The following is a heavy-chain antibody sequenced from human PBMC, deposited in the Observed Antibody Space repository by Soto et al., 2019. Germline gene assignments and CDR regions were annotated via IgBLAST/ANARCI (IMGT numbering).Heavy chain of an antibody. CDR2: ISPYNGNT. CDR3: TRDDRQADYGAKWYFDL. D-gene: IGHD4-17*01. Sequence: QVQLVQSGVEVKIPGASVKVSCKGSGYTFNSYGISWVRQAPGQGLEWMGWISPYNGNTNSARKLQRRLTMTTDTATSTAYMELRSLRSDDTAVYYCTRDDRQADYGAKWYFDLWGRGTLVTVSS. V-gene: IGHV1-18*01. CDR1: GYTFNSYG. J-gene: IGHJ2*01.